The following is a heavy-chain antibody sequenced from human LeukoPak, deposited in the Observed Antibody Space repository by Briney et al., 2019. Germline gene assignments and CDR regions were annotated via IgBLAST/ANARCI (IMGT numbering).Heavy chain of an antibody. CDR3: ATYYYDSSGYPTDAFDI. Sequence: ASVKVSCKASGYTFTGYYVHWVRQAPGQGLEWMGWINPNSGGTNYAQKFQGRVTMTRDTSISTAYMELSRLRSDDTAVYYCATYYYDSSGYPTDAFDIWGQGTMVTVSS. CDR1: GYTFTGYY. V-gene: IGHV1-2*02. J-gene: IGHJ3*02. D-gene: IGHD3-22*01. CDR2: INPNSGGT.